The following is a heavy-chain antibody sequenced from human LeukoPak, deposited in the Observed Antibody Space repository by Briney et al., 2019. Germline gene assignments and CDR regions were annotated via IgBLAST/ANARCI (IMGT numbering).Heavy chain of an antibody. CDR3: AKATPVVPAATGGY. D-gene: IGHD2-2*01. CDR1: GFTFSSYA. V-gene: IGHV3-23*01. CDR2: ISGSGGST. Sequence: EGSLRLSCAASGFTFSSYAMSWVRQAPGKGLEWVSAISGSGGSTYYADSVKGRFTISRDNSKNTLYLQMNSLRAEDTAVYYCAKATPVVPAATGGYWGQGTLVTVSS. J-gene: IGHJ4*02.